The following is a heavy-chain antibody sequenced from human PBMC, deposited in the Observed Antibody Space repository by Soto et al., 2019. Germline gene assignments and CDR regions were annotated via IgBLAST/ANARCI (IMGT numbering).Heavy chain of an antibody. CDR2: ISGSGGST. CDR3: AKVPLCSSTSCYNGWNAFDI. J-gene: IGHJ3*02. CDR1: GFTFSSYA. V-gene: IGHV3-23*01. D-gene: IGHD2-2*02. Sequence: GGSLRLSCAASGFTFSSYAMSWVRQAPGKGLEWVSAISGSGGSTYYADSVKGRFTISRDNSKNTLYLQMNSLRAKDTAVYYCAKVPLCSSTSCYNGWNAFDIWGQGTMVTVSS.